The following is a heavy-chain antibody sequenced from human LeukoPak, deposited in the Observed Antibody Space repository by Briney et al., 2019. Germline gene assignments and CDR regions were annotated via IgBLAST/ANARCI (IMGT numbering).Heavy chain of an antibody. CDR2: IYPGDSDS. Sequence: GESLKISCKGSGYNFTSYWIGWVRQMPGKGLEWMGIIYPGDSDSRYSPSFQGQVTISADKSISTAYLQWSSLKASDTAMYYCARPRTIVSSYDAFDIWGQGTMVIVSS. CDR1: GYNFTSYW. CDR3: ARPRTIVSSYDAFDI. V-gene: IGHV5-51*01. J-gene: IGHJ3*02. D-gene: IGHD5-24*01.